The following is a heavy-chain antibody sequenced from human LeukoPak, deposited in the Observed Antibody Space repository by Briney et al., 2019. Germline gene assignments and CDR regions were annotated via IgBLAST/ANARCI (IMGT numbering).Heavy chain of an antibody. CDR2: IYYSGST. J-gene: IGHJ3*02. Sequence: SETLSLTCTVSGGSISSYYWSWIRQPPGKGLEWIGYIYYSGSTYYNPSLKSRVTISVDTSKNQFSLKLSSVTAADTAVYYCARDRPIGYCSGGSCPDAFDIWGQGTMVTVSS. CDR3: ARDRPIGYCSGGSCPDAFDI. V-gene: IGHV4-59*12. D-gene: IGHD2-15*01. CDR1: GGSISSYY.